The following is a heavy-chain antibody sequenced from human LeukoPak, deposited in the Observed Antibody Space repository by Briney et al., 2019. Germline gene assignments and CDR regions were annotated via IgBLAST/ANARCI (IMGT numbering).Heavy chain of an antibody. V-gene: IGHV1-69*13. J-gene: IGHJ6*02. Sequence: SVKVSCKVSGYTLTELSMHWVRQAPGQGLEWMGGIIPIFGTANYAQKFQSRVTITADESTSTAYMELSSLRSEDTAVYYCAREYSSPLTDYYYYGMDVWGQGTTVTVSS. CDR1: GYTLTELS. D-gene: IGHD6-13*01. CDR3: AREYSSPLTDYYYYGMDV. CDR2: IIPIFGTA.